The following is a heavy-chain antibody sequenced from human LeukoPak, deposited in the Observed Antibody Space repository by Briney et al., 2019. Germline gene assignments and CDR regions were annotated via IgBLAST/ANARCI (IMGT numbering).Heavy chain of an antibody. CDR3: AGRPDTSMVAIFDY. CDR2: INPSSGGT. Sequence: GSVKVSCKASGYTFTGYYVHWVRQAPGQGLEWMGWINPSSGGTNYAQKFQGRVTMTGDTSISTAYMELSSLSFDDTAVYFCAGRPDTSMVAIFDYWGQGTLVTISS. D-gene: IGHD5-18*01. J-gene: IGHJ4*02. CDR1: GYTFTGYY. V-gene: IGHV1-2*02.